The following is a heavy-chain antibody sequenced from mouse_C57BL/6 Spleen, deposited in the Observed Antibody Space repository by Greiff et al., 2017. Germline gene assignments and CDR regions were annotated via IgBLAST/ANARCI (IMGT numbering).Heavy chain of an antibody. CDR3: AREGPYYSNDGFAY. D-gene: IGHD2-5*01. CDR2: ILPGSGST. Sequence: LEESGAELMKPGASVKLSCKATGYTFTGYWIEWVKQRPGHGLEWIGEILPGSGSTNYNEKFKGKATFTADTSSNTAYMQLSSLTTEDSAIDYGAREGPYYSNDGFAYWGQGTLVTVSA. V-gene: IGHV1-9*01. J-gene: IGHJ3*01. CDR1: GYTFTGYW.